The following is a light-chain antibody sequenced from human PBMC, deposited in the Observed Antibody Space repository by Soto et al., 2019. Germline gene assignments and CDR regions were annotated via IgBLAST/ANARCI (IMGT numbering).Light chain of an antibody. CDR2: AAS. J-gene: IGKJ2*01. V-gene: IGKV1-39*01. CDR1: QSVNDY. Sequence: DFQVTQSPSSLSASVGDRVTITCRASQSVNDYLNWYQQRPGKAPRLLIYAASTLHSGVPSRFSGSGFGTDFSLPITRLQPEDFATYYCQQSFSTPYIFGQGTKLEIK. CDR3: QQSFSTPYI.